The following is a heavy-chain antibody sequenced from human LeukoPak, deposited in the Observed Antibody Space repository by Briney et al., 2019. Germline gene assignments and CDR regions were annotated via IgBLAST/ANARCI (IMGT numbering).Heavy chain of an antibody. CDR1: GFTFSSYE. J-gene: IGHJ4*02. CDR3: ARSYYYDSSGYYYDY. V-gene: IGHV3-48*03. D-gene: IGHD3-22*01. CDR2: ISSSDSTI. Sequence: GGSLRLSCAASGFTFSSYEMNWVRQAPGKGLEWVSYISSSDSTIYYADSVKGRFTISRDNAKNSLYLQMNSLRAEDTAVYYCARSYYYDSSGYYYDYWGQGTLVTVSS.